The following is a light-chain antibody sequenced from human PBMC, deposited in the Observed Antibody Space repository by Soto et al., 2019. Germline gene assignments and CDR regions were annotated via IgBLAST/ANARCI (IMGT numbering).Light chain of an antibody. CDR3: CSYAGTYTWV. V-gene: IGLV2-11*01. Sequence: QSALTQPRSVSGSPGQSVTISCTGTSSDVGGYNYVSWYQQHPGRAPKLMISAVSERPSGVPDRFSGSRSSNTASLTISGPQAEDEADYYCCSYAGTYTWVFGGGTKLTVL. CDR2: AVS. CDR1: SSDVGGYNY. J-gene: IGLJ3*02.